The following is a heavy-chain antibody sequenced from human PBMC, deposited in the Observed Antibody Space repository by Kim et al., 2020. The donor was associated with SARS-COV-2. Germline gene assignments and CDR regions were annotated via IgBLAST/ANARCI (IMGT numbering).Heavy chain of an antibody. V-gene: IGHV4-39*02. Sequence: SETLSLTCTVSGGSFSSCSYYWICIRQRPGQGRVWIMNIYCSGSTNSTPSLKSRVTISVATTKNHFSLKLSSVTAAATAVYYCSRRARIVVVPPAILPWG. CDR2: IYCSGST. D-gene: IGHD2-2*01. CDR1: GGSFSSCSYY. CDR3: SRRARIVVVPPAILP. J-gene: IGHJ5*02.